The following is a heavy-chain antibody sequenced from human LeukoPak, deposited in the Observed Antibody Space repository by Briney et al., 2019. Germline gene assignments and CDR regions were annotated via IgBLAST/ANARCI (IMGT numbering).Heavy chain of an antibody. CDR2: IYHSGST. Sequence: SETLSLTCAVSGGSISSGGYSWSWIRQPPGKGLEWIGYIYHSGSTYYNPSLKSRVTISVDRSENQFSLKLSSVTAADTAVYYCARGPPPSYYGMDVWGQGTTVTVSS. J-gene: IGHJ6*02. CDR3: ARGPPPSYYGMDV. V-gene: IGHV4-30-2*01. CDR1: GGSISSGGYS.